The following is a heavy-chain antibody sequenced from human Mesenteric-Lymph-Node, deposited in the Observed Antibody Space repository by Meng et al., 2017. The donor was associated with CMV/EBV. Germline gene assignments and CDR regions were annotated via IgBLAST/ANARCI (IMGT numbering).Heavy chain of an antibody. J-gene: IGHJ6*02. CDR3: ARVMVTTGIAMDV. V-gene: IGHV3-48*03. Sequence: GGPLRLSCAASKFTFSDYEMNWVRQAPGKGLEWVSFISSSGYTIYTADSVKGRFTISRDNAKNSLSLQMNSLRAEDTAVYYCARVMVTTGIAMDVWGQGTTVTVSS. D-gene: IGHD4-17*01. CDR2: ISSSGYTI. CDR1: KFTFSDYE.